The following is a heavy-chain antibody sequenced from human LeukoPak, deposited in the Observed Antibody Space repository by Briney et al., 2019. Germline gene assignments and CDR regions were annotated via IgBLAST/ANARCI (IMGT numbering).Heavy chain of an antibody. Sequence: GGSLRLSCAASGFTLTTYWMSWVRQAPGKGLEWVANIKQDGTEKYYVHSVKGRFTMSRDSAENSLYLQMNSLRAEDTAVYYCARVYRSSSGYCFDYWGQGTLVTVSS. CDR3: ARVYRSSSGYCFDY. V-gene: IGHV3-7*01. CDR2: IKQDGTEK. CDR1: GFTLTTYW. D-gene: IGHD6-6*01. J-gene: IGHJ4*02.